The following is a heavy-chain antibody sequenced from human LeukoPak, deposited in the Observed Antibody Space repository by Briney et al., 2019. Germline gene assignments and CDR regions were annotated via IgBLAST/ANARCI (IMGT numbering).Heavy chain of an antibody. CDR3: AKDYSSGWYPTSGFDY. J-gene: IGHJ4*02. CDR2: IRYDGSNK. V-gene: IGHV3-30*02. D-gene: IGHD6-19*01. Sequence: TGGSLRLSCAASGFTFSSYGMHWVRQAPGKGLEWVAFIRYDGSNKYYADSVRGRFTISRDSSKNTLYLQMSSLRAEDTAVYYCAKDYSSGWYPTSGFDYWGQGTLVTVSS. CDR1: GFTFSSYG.